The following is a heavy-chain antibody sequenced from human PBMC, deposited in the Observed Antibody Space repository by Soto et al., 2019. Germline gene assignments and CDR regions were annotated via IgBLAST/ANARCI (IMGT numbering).Heavy chain of an antibody. CDR2: MNLDTGGT. J-gene: IGHJ4*02. CDR3: ARDGNFAFLGYRFAFDF. D-gene: IGHD5-18*01. CDR1: GYRFTAYY. Sequence: QVQLVQSGAEVKKPGASVRVSCETSGYRFTAYYIHWVRQAPGQGLEWMGRMNLDTGGTTYAQKFQGRVTMTRDTSISTAYMELSSFKSDDPAMYYCARDGNFAFLGYRFAFDFWGQGTLVTVSS. V-gene: IGHV1-2*06.